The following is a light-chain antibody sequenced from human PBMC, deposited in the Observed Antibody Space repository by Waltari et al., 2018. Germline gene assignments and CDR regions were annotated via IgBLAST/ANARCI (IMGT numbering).Light chain of an antibody. CDR1: QSVLSRSNNKNY. CDR2: WAS. Sequence: DIVMTQSPDSLAVSLGERATINFRSSQSVLSRSNNKNYLAWYQRKQGQPPKLLIYWASTRESGVPDRFSGSGSGTDFTLTISSLQAEDVAVYYCQHYYSTPLAFGGGTKVEIK. CDR3: QHYYSTPLA. J-gene: IGKJ4*01. V-gene: IGKV4-1*01.